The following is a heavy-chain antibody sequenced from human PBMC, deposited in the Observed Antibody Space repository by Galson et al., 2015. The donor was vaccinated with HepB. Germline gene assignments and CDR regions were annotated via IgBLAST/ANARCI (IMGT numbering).Heavy chain of an antibody. D-gene: IGHD6-13*01. CDR2: IYYSGST. J-gene: IGHJ4*02. CDR1: GGSISSYY. CDR3: ARTSLDSIAAAVGFDY. V-gene: IGHV4-59*01. Sequence: ETLSLTCTVSGGSISSYYWSWIRQPPGKGLEWIGYIYYSGSTNYNPSLKSRVTISVDTSKNQFSLKLSSVTAADTAVYYCARTSLDSIAAAVGFDYWGQGTLVTVSS.